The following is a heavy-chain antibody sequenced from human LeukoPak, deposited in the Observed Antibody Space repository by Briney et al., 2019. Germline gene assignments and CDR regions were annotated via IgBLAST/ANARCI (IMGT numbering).Heavy chain of an antibody. V-gene: IGHV4-4*07. CDR3: ARSGYSNYHYYYMDV. Sequence: SETLSLTCTVSGVSISIYYWSWIRQPAGKGLEWIGRIYTSGSTNYNPSLNSRVTMSVDASKNQFSLKLSSVTAADTAVYYCARSGYSNYHYYYMDVWGKGTTVTVSS. CDR1: GVSISIYY. CDR2: IYTSGST. J-gene: IGHJ6*03. D-gene: IGHD4-11*01.